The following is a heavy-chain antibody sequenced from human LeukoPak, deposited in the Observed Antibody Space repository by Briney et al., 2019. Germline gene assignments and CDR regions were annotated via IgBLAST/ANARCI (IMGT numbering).Heavy chain of an antibody. V-gene: IGHV1-2*02. J-gene: IGHJ5*02. CDR3: ATGYYGSGSYHH. CDR1: GYTFTGYY. CDR2: INPNSGGT. D-gene: IGHD3-10*01. Sequence: ASVKVSCKASGYTFTGYYMHWVRQAPGQGLEWMGWINPNSGGTNYAQKFQGRVTMTRDTSISTAYMELSSLRSEDTAVYYCATGYYGSGSYHHWGQGTLVTVSS.